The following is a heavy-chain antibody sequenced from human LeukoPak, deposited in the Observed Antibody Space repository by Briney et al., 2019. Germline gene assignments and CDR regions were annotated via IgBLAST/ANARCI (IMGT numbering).Heavy chain of an antibody. V-gene: IGHV4-59*01. CDR1: GGSITSYY. Sequence: PSETLSLTCTVSGGSITSYYWSWIRQPPGKGLEWIGYLYYSGGTNYNPSLKSRVTISVDTSKNQFSLKLSSVTAADTAVYYCARAGSGYSFDYWGQGTLVTVSS. CDR3: ARAGSGYSFDY. CDR2: LYYSGGT. J-gene: IGHJ4*02. D-gene: IGHD3-22*01.